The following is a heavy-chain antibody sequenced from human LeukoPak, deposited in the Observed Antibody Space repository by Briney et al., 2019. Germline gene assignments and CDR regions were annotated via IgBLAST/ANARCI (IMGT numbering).Heavy chain of an antibody. J-gene: IGHJ6*02. CDR2: INQDGSDT. V-gene: IGHV3-74*03. D-gene: IGHD4-17*01. CDR1: GFTFSAHW. Sequence: GGSLRLSCAGSGFTFSAHWMHWVRQAPGKGLEWVSRINQDGSDTPYADSVKGRFTISRDNAENTLYLQTNSLRAEDTALYLCVRDTTVSRMDVWGQGTTVTVSS. CDR3: VRDTTVSRMDV.